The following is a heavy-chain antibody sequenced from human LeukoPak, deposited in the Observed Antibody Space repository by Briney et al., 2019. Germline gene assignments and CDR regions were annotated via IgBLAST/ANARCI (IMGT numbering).Heavy chain of an antibody. D-gene: IGHD3-10*01. J-gene: IGHJ4*02. V-gene: IGHV1-24*01. CDR3: ATDNKGYYLEPFDY. CDR2: FDPEDGET. Sequence: ASVKVCCKVSGYTLTELSMHWVRQAPGTGLEWMGGFDPEDGETIYAQKFQGRVTMTEDRSTDTAYLELSSLRSEDTAVYYCATDNKGYYLEPFDYWGQGTLVTVSS. CDR1: GYTLTELS.